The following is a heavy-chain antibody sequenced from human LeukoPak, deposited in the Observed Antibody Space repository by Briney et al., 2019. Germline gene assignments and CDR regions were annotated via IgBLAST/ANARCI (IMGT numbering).Heavy chain of an antibody. J-gene: IGHJ4*02. CDR3: ARGVSEMATINNYYFDY. CDR1: GFTFSSYG. CDR2: IWYDGSNK. V-gene: IGHV3-33*01. D-gene: IGHD5-24*01. Sequence: GRSLRLSCAASGFTFSSYGMHWVRQAPGKGLEWVAPIWYDGSNKYYADSVKGRFTISRDSSKNTLYLQMNSLRAKDTAVYYCARGVSEMATINNYYFDYWGQGTLVTVSS.